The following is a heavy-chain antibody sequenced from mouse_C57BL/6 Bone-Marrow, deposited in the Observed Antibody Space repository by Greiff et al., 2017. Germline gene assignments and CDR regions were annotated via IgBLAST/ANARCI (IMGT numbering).Heavy chain of an antibody. CDR2: IWSGGST. CDR1: GFSLTSYG. CDR3: ASFLRRRPSFDY. Sequence: VKLMESGPGLVQPSQSLSITCTVSGFSLTSYGVHWVRQSPGKGLEWLGVIWSGGSTDYNAAFISRLSISKDNSKSQVFFKMNSLQADDTAIYYCASFLRRRPSFDYWGQGTTLTVSS. D-gene: IGHD2-12*01. J-gene: IGHJ2*01. V-gene: IGHV2-2*01.